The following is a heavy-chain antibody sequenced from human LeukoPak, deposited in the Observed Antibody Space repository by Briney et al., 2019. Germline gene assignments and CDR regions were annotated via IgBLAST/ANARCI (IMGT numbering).Heavy chain of an antibody. CDR2: INRDGSST. J-gene: IGHJ3*01. V-gene: IGHV3-74*01. CDR1: GFTFSNYW. Sequence: PGGSLRLSCAASGFTFSNYWMHWVRQAPGKGLVWVSRINRDGSSTDYLDSVKGRFTISRDNARNTLYLQMSSLRAEDTAVYYCARVPYVFDLWGQGTVVTVSS. CDR3: ARVPYVFDL.